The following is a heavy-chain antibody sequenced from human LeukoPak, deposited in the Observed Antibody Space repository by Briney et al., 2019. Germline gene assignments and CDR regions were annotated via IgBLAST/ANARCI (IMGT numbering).Heavy chain of an antibody. CDR2: IYYSGST. CDR3: ARDQIIVATILDYYYGMDV. V-gene: IGHV4-39*02. J-gene: IGHJ6*02. Sequence: SETLSLTCTVSGGSFSNNNYYWGWIRQPPGKGLEWIGSIYYSGSTYYNPSLKSRVTISVDTSKNQFSLKLSSVTAADTAVYYCARDQIIVATILDYYYGMDVWGQGTTVTVSS. D-gene: IGHD5-12*01. CDR1: GGSFSNNNYY.